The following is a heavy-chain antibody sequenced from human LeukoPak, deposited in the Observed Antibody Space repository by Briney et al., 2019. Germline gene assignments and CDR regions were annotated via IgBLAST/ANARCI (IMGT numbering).Heavy chain of an antibody. CDR3: ARCGHGYKYYALDS. CDR2: ISYTES. V-gene: IGHV4-59*01. CDR1: GGSITSFY. D-gene: IGHD3-3*01. J-gene: IGHJ4*02. Sequence: SETLSLTCTVTGGSITSFYWSWIRQPPGKGLEWIGDISYTESNYNPSLKSRVTISVDTSKNQFSLNLTSVTAADTAVYYCARCGHGYKYYALDSWGQGVLVTVSS.